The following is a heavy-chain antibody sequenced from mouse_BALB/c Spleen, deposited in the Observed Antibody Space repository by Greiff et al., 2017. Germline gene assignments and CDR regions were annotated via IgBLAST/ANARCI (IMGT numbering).Heavy chain of an antibody. V-gene: IGHV2-6-7*01. J-gene: IGHJ4*01. CDR2: IWGDGST. Sequence: QVQLKQSGPGLVAPSQSLSITCTVSGFSLTGYGVNWVRQPPGKGLEWLGMIWGDGSTDYNSALKSRLSISKDNSKSQVFLKMNSLQTDDTARYYCARERDYYAMDDWGEGTSVTVSS. CDR1: GFSLTGYG. CDR3: ARERDYYAMDD.